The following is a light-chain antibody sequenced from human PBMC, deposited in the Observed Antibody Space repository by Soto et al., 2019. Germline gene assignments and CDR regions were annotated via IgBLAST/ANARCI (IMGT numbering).Light chain of an antibody. CDR3: ASWDDRLNGVI. J-gene: IGLJ2*01. Sequence: QSVLTQPPAASGTPGQRVTIFCSGSNSNIGSNTVNWYQQLPGTAPKLLIYDNNKRPSGVPGRFSDSKSGTSASLAISGLQSEDEADYYCASWDDRLNGVIFGGGTKVTAL. CDR2: DNN. V-gene: IGLV1-44*01. CDR1: NSNIGSNT.